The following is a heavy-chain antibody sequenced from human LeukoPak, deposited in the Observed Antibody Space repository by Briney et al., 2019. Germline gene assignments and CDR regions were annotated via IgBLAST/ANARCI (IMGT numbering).Heavy chain of an antibody. J-gene: IGHJ3*02. CDR1: GFXFSSYG. Sequence: GGSLRLSCAASGFXFSSYGIHWVRQAPGKGLEWVAIISYDGSNKYYADSVQGRFTISRDNSKNTLYLQMNSLRAEDTAVYYCAKHYDTHAFDIWGQGTLVTVSS. CDR3: AKHYDTHAFDI. CDR2: ISYDGSNK. V-gene: IGHV3-30*18. D-gene: IGHD3-22*01.